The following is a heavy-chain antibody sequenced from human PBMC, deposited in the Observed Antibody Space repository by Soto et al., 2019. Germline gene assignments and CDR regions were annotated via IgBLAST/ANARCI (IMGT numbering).Heavy chain of an antibody. Sequence: SETLSLTCTVSGGSISSSSYYWGWIRQPPGKGLEWIGSIYYSGSTYYNPSLKSRVTISVDTSKNQFSLKPSSVTAADTAVYYCARLRVSFLSSGMDVWGQGTTVTVSS. V-gene: IGHV4-39*01. CDR1: GGSISSSSYY. D-gene: IGHD1-26*01. J-gene: IGHJ6*02. CDR2: IYYSGST. CDR3: ARLRVSFLSSGMDV.